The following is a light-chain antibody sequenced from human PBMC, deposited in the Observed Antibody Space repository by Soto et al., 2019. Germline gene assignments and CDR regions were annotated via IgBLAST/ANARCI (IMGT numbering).Light chain of an antibody. CDR2: GNS. V-gene: IGLV1-40*01. Sequence: QSVLTQPPSVSGAPGQRVTISCTGSSSNIGAGYYVHWYQQLPGTAPKLLSYGNSTRPSGVPDRFSGSKSGTSASLAITGLQAEDEADYYCQSYDSSLSGVVFGGGTQLTVL. J-gene: IGLJ2*01. CDR1: SSNIGAGYY. CDR3: QSYDSSLSGVV.